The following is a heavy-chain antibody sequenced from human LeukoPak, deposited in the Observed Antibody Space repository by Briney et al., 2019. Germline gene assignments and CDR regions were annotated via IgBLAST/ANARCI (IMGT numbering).Heavy chain of an antibody. Sequence: GASVKVSCKASGYTFTAYYMRCVRQAPGQGREWMGWINPNTGGTDYAQRFQGRVTMTRDTSISTAYMELSSLISDDTAVYYCARDVFAEYNTHHRFDPWGQGTLVTVSS. V-gene: IGHV1-2*02. J-gene: IGHJ5*02. CDR3: ARDVFAEYNTHHRFDP. CDR2: INPNTGGT. CDR1: GYTFTAYY. D-gene: IGHD1-14*01.